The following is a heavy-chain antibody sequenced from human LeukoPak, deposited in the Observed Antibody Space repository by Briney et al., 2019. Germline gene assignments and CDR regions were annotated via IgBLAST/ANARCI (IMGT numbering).Heavy chain of an antibody. D-gene: IGHD4-11*01. CDR1: GFTFSDAW. Sequence: GGSLRLSCAASGFTFSDAWLSWVRQTPGKGLEWVGRIKSKADGGTINYAAPVKGRFTISRDDSKNTLFLQMNSLKTEDTALYYCSRDGDYRAFDSWGQGTLVTVSS. CDR3: SRDGDYRAFDS. V-gene: IGHV3-15*01. CDR2: IKSKADGGTI. J-gene: IGHJ4*02.